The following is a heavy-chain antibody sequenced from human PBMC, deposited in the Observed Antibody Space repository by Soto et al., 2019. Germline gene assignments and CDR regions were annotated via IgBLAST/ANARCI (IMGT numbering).Heavy chain of an antibody. D-gene: IGHD3-22*01. Sequence: QVPLVESGGGVAQPGRSLRLSCVTSALNFSSYAMHWVRQAPGQGLEWVAVITSDGDKTYHTDSVKGRFTISRDNSKNTLYLDMASLRLEDTALYYCARSSARPFDYWGQGTLVTVSS. CDR3: ARSSARPFDY. CDR1: ALNFSSYA. V-gene: IGHV3-30*10. CDR2: ITSDGDKT. J-gene: IGHJ4*02.